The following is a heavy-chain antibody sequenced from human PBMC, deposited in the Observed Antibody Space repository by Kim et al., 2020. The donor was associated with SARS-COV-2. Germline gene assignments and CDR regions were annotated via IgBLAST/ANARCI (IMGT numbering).Heavy chain of an antibody. CDR1: GGSFSGYY. CDR3: ASKHPHRPHCSGGSCYGRFDY. Sequence: SETLSLTCAVYGGSFSGYYWSWIRQPPGKGLEWIGEINHSGSTNYNPSLKSRVTISVDTSKNQFSLKLSSVTAADTAVYYCASKHPHRPHCSGGSCYGRFDYWGQGTLVTVSS. CDR2: INHSGST. J-gene: IGHJ4*02. D-gene: IGHD2-15*01. V-gene: IGHV4-34*01.